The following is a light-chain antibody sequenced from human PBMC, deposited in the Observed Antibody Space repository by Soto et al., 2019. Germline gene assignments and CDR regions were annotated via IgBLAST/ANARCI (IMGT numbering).Light chain of an antibody. CDR1: QSVSNNY. J-gene: IGKJ1*01. CDR2: GAS. CDR3: QQYGRSGT. V-gene: IGKV3-20*01. Sequence: EIVLTQSPSTLSLSPGELATPSCRASQSVSNNYLAWYQQKPGQAPRLLIYGASNRATGIPDRFSGSGSGTDFTLTISRLEPEDFAVYYCQQYGRSGTFGQGTKVDIK.